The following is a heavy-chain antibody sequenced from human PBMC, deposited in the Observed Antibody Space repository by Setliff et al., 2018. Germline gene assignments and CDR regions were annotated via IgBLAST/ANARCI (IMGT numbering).Heavy chain of an antibody. J-gene: IGHJ1*01. CDR1: GGSITSDY. Sequence: SETLSLTCTVSGGSITSDYWDWIRQPPGKGLEWIGFISYSGITTYNVSLKSRVSISVDTSKNQLSLTLSSVTAADTAVYYCVREGYSEYFQDWGRGTLVTVSS. CDR2: ISYSGIT. D-gene: IGHD1-1*01. CDR3: VREGYSEYFQD. V-gene: IGHV4-59*01.